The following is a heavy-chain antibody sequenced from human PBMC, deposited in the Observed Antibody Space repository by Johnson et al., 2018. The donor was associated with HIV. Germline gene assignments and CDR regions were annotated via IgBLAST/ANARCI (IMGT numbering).Heavy chain of an antibody. J-gene: IGHJ3*02. Sequence: VQLVESGGGLVQPGRSLRLSCAASGFTFDDYAMHWVRQAPGKGLEWVSGISWNSGSIGYADSVKGRFTISRDNAKNSLYLQMNSLSAEDTALYYCASLAAQDAFDIWGQGTMVTVSS. CDR2: ISWNSGSI. D-gene: IGHD6-25*01. V-gene: IGHV3-9*01. CDR3: ASLAAQDAFDI. CDR1: GFTFDDYA.